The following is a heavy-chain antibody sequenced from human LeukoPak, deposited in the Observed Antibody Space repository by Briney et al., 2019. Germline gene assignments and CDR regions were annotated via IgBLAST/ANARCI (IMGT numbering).Heavy chain of an antibody. Sequence: HPGGSLRLSCAASGFTFSSYGMHWVRQAPGKGLEWVSFIWYDGSNKYYADSVKGRFTISRDNAKNSLYLQMNSLRAEDTAVYYCAREGYQLPSYYYYYYMDVWGKGTTVTVSS. V-gene: IGHV3-33*01. CDR1: GFTFSSYG. CDR3: AREGYQLPSYYYYYYMDV. CDR2: IWYDGSNK. D-gene: IGHD2-2*01. J-gene: IGHJ6*03.